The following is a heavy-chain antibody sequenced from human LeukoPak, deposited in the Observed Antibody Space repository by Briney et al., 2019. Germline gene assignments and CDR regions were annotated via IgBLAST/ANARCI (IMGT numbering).Heavy chain of an antibody. V-gene: IGHV1-2*02. CDR3: VREGEGPLSKDFDY. J-gene: IGHJ4*02. D-gene: IGHD2/OR15-2a*01. CDR2: IGPHSTFT. CDR1: GFTFTDYY. Sequence: ASMKVSCKSSGFTFTDYYIHWVRQGPGQGLEWMGYIGPHSTFTSSPQEFQGRVTMTRDASMSTAYMELTRLTSVDTAVYYCVREGEGPLSKDFDYWGQGTLVTVSS.